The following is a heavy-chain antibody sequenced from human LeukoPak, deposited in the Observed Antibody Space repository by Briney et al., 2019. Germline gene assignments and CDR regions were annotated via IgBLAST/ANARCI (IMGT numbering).Heavy chain of an antibody. D-gene: IGHD3-10*01. CDR1: GGPISSYY. Sequence: SETLSLTCTVSGGPISSYYWSWIRQPPGKGLEWIGYIYYSGSTNYNPSLKSRVTISVDTSKNQFSLKLSSVTAADTAVYYCARDGSGSYYPPGINWFDPWGQGTLVTVSS. V-gene: IGHV4-59*01. CDR2: IYYSGST. CDR3: ARDGSGSYYPPGINWFDP. J-gene: IGHJ5*02.